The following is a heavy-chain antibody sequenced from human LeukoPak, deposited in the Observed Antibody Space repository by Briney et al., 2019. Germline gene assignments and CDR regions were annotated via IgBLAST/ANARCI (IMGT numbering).Heavy chain of an antibody. Sequence: GGSLSLSCAASGFTFSSYNMNWVRQAPGKGLEWVSAISGSGGSTYYADSVKGRFTISRDNSKNTLYLQMDSLRAEDTAVYYCAKDLTLVLLWFGELDYWGQGTLVTVSS. CDR1: GFTFSSYN. CDR2: ISGSGGST. CDR3: AKDLTLVLLWFGELDY. D-gene: IGHD3-10*01. V-gene: IGHV3-23*01. J-gene: IGHJ4*02.